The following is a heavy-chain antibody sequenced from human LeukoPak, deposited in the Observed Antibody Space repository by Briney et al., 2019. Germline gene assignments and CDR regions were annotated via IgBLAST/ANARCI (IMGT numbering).Heavy chain of an antibody. D-gene: IGHD6-13*01. J-gene: IGHJ4*02. Sequence: SETLSLTCTVSGGSISSYYWGWIRQPPGKGLEWIGSIYYSGSTYYNPSLKSRVTISVDTSKNQFSLKLSSVTAADTAVYYCAIHRGFYSSSWAYYFDYWGQGTLVTVSS. CDR3: AIHRGFYSSSWAYYFDY. CDR2: IYYSGST. CDR1: GGSISSYY. V-gene: IGHV4-39*07.